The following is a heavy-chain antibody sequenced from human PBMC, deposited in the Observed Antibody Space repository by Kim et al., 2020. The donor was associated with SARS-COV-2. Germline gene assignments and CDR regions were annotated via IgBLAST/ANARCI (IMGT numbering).Heavy chain of an antibody. J-gene: IGHJ3*02. Sequence: SETLSLTCTVSGGSISSYYWSWIRQPPGKGLEWIGYIYYSGSTNYNPSLKRRVTISVDTYKNQFSLKLSSVTAADTAVYYCAGTRYGDYDDAFDIWGQGTMVTVSS. V-gene: IGHV4-59*01. CDR1: GGSISSYY. CDR2: IYYSGST. D-gene: IGHD4-17*01. CDR3: AGTRYGDYDDAFDI.